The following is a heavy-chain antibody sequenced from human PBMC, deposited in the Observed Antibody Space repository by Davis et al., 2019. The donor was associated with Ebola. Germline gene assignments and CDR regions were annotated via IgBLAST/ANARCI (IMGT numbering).Heavy chain of an antibody. CDR3: AKAFGGIAAAGTYFQH. CDR1: GFTFSSYA. J-gene: IGHJ1*01. V-gene: IGHV3-23*01. CDR2: ISGSGGST. Sequence: GESLKISCAASGFTFSSYAMSWVRQAPGKGLEWVSAISGSGGSTYYADSVKGRFTISRDNSKNTLYLQMNSLRAEDTAVYYCAKAFGGIAAAGTYFQHWGQGTLVTVSS. D-gene: IGHD6-13*01.